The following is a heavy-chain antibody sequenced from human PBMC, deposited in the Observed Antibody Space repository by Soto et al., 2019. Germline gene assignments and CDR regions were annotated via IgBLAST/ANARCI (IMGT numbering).Heavy chain of an antibody. Sequence: SETLSLTCTVSGGSISSGGYYWSWIRQHPGKGLEWIGDIYYSGRTYYNPSLKSRVTISVDTSKNQFSLKLSSVTAADTAVYYCARGIAAAANWFDPWGQGTLVTVSS. CDR2: IYYSGRT. V-gene: IGHV4-31*03. CDR1: GGSISSGGYY. J-gene: IGHJ5*02. D-gene: IGHD6-13*01. CDR3: ARGIAAAANWFDP.